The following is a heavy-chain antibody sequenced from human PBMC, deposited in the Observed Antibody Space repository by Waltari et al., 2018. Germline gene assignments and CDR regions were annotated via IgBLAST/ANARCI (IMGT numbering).Heavy chain of an antibody. V-gene: IGHV3-21*01. Sequence: EVQLVESGGGLVKPGGSLRLSCGASGFSFSSYRMNWVRQAPGKGLEWAPSISSSTTYIHYADSVKGRFTISRDNAKNSLYLQVNSLRVEDTAVYYCVSGGWGFYFDYWGQGTVVTVSS. D-gene: IGHD7-27*01. CDR2: ISSSTTYI. J-gene: IGHJ4*02. CDR3: VSGGWGFYFDY. CDR1: GFSFSSYR.